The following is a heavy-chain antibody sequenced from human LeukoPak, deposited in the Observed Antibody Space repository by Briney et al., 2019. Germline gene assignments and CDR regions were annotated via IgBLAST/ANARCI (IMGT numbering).Heavy chain of an antibody. D-gene: IGHD3-16*01. J-gene: IGHJ6*04. CDR1: GASINCGDYY. CDR3: ARAGGLYDLDV. CDR2: IYSSGRA. Sequence: PSQTLSLTCTVSGASINCGDYYWTWIRQPPGKGLEWIGNIYSSGRAYYSPSLKSRITISLHPSKNQFSLKLTSVTAADTAVYFCARAGGLYDLDVWGKGTTVIVSS. V-gene: IGHV4-30-4*01.